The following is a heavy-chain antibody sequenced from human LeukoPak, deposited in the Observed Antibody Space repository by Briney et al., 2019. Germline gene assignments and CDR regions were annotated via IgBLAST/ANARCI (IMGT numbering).Heavy chain of an antibody. J-gene: IGHJ4*02. D-gene: IGHD1-1*01. V-gene: IGHV4-61*02. CDR3: ARDRNGDYADY. CDR1: GGSISSGSYY. Sequence: SETLSLTCTVSGGSISSGSYYWSWTRQPAGKGLEWIGRIYTSGSTNYNPSLKSRVTISVDTSKNQFSLKLGSVTAADTAVYYCARDRNGDYADYWGQGTLVTVSS. CDR2: IYTSGST.